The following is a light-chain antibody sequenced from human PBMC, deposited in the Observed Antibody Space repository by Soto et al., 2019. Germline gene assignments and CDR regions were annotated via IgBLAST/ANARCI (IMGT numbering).Light chain of an antibody. CDR2: DAS. Sequence: DIQVTQSPPTLSASVGDRVTITCRASQTISTCMAWYQQKPGKAPTLLVYDASTLQSGVASRFSGSGSGTEFTLIISGLQPDDSATYYCQQYTNTNKPWMFGQGTKVEI. CDR1: QTISTC. V-gene: IGKV1-5*01. CDR3: QQYTNTNKPWM. J-gene: IGKJ1*01.